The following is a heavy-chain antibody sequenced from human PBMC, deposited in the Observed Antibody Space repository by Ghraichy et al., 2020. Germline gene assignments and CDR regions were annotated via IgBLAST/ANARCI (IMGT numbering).Heavy chain of an antibody. CDR1: GFSFSNYV. J-gene: IGHJ5*02. D-gene: IGHD2-15*01. V-gene: IGHV3-23*01. CDR3: AKAWGNCSGGTCPSYNWFDP. CDR2: ISAGGTTT. Sequence: ETLPLTCAASGFSFSNYVLTWVRQAPGKGLEWVSTISAGGTTTYYADSVKGRFTISRDNSQNTLYLQMNSLRVEDTAVYYCAKAWGNCSGGTCPSYNWFDPWGQGTLVTVSS.